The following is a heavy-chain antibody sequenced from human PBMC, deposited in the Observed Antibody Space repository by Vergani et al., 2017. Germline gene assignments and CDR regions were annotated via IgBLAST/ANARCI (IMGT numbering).Heavy chain of an antibody. V-gene: IGHV2-5*04. Sequence: QITLKESGPTLVKPTQTLTLTCTFSGFSLNTRGVSVAWIRQPPGKALDWLALIYWNDDQHYSPSLNNRVTITKYTSKNQVVLTMTNMDNVDTGTYYCVDRKTECETTACFYPFDYGYYMDVWGKGTMVTVSS. J-gene: IGHJ6*03. CDR2: IYWNDDQ. CDR1: GFSLNTRGVS. CDR3: VDRKTECETTACFYPFDYGYYMDV. D-gene: IGHD3-16*01.